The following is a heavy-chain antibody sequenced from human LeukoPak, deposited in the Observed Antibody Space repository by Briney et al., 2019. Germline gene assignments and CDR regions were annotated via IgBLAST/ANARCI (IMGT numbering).Heavy chain of an antibody. V-gene: IGHV3-23*01. CDR2: IRGSGGTT. CDR1: GFTFSSYA. J-gene: IGHJ4*02. CDR3: ARERGNSGGNTNGYFDY. D-gene: IGHD4-23*01. Sequence: GGSLRLSCAASGFTFSSYAMSWVRQAPGKGLEWVSVIRGSGGTTYSADSVRGRFTISRDISKSTLYLQMNSLRAEDTAAYYCARERGNSGGNTNGYFDYWGQGTLVTVSS.